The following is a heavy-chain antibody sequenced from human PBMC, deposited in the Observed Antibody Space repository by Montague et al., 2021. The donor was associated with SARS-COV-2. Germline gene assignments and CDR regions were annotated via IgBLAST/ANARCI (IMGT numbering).Heavy chain of an antibody. CDR1: GFTFRSYW. J-gene: IGHJ4*02. Sequence: SLRVSCAASGFTFRSYWMHWVRQVPGRGLVWVSRIRPDGTSTHYAASVKGRFVISRDNAKNTLSLEMTNLRVDDTAIYYCVRPLWFGDSDYYFESWGQGTLGSVSS. V-gene: IGHV3-74*01. D-gene: IGHD3-10*01. CDR3: VRPLWFGDSDYYFES. CDR2: IRPDGTST.